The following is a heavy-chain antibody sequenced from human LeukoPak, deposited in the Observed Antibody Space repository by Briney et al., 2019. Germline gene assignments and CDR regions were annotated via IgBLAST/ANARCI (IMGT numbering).Heavy chain of an antibody. Sequence: GRSLRLSCAASGFTFSSNGMHWVRQAPGKGLGWVAVISYDGSNEYYADSVKGRFTISRDDSKNTLYLQMNSLRAEDTAVYYCAKDVCSQVRCHRTTFYGMDVWGKGTTVTVSS. D-gene: IGHD1-14*01. J-gene: IGHJ6*04. CDR1: GFTFSSNG. CDR2: ISYDGSNE. V-gene: IGHV3-30*18. CDR3: AKDVCSQVRCHRTTFYGMDV.